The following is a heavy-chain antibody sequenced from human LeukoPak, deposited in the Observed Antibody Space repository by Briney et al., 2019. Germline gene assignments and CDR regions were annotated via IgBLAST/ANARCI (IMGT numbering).Heavy chain of an antibody. Sequence: SETLSLTCSVSGGSISSYYWSWIRQPPGKGLEWIGYIYSSGRTNYNPSLKSRVTISVDTSKNQFSLKLSSVTAADTAVYYCARGNSQYCSGGSCYFRYYYYYMDVWGKGTTVTVSS. D-gene: IGHD2-15*01. V-gene: IGHV4-59*12. J-gene: IGHJ6*03. CDR2: IYSSGRT. CDR1: GGSISSYY. CDR3: ARGNSQYCSGGSCYFRYYYYYMDV.